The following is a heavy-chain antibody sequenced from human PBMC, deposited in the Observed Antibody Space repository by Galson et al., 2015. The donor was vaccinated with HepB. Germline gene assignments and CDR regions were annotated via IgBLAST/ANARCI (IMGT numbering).Heavy chain of an antibody. V-gene: IGHV1-69*13. CDR2: IIPIFGTA. D-gene: IGHD3-10*01. J-gene: IGHJ2*01. CDR1: GGTFSSYA. Sequence: SVKVSCKASGGTFSSYAISWVRQAPGQGLEWMGGIIPIFGTANYAQKFQGRVTITADESTSTAYMELSSLRSEDTAVYYCARGLGLGEFWYFDLWGRGTLVTVSS. CDR3: ARGLGLGEFWYFDL.